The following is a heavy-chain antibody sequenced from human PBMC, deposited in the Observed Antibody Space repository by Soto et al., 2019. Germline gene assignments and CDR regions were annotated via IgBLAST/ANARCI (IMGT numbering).Heavy chain of an antibody. CDR3: ARDRLVMGRVTYYYGMDV. Sequence: PSETLSLTCTVSGGSISSGGYYWSWIRQHPGKGLEWIGYIYYSGSTYYNPSLKSRVTISVDTSKNQFSLKLSSVTAADTAVYYCARDRLVMGRVTYYYGMDVWGQGTTVTVSS. V-gene: IGHV4-31*03. CDR1: GGSISSGGYY. D-gene: IGHD3-16*01. J-gene: IGHJ6*02. CDR2: IYYSGST.